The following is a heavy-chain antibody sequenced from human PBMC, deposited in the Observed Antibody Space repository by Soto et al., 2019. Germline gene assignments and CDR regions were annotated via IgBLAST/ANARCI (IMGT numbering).Heavy chain of an antibody. CDR3: ARGLIAAPARGMGY. Sequence: EVQLVESGGGLVQPGGSLRLSCATSGFTFSSHWMHWVRQAPGKGLVWVSRINSDGSSTTYADSVKGRFTTSRDDAKNTLFLQMDSLRAEDTAVYYCARGLIAAPARGMGYWGQGTLVTVSS. CDR2: INSDGSST. V-gene: IGHV3-74*01. CDR1: GFTFSSHW. J-gene: IGHJ4*02. D-gene: IGHD6-13*01.